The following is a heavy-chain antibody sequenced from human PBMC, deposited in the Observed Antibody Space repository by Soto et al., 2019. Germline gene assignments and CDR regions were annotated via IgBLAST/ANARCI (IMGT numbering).Heavy chain of an antibody. CDR1: GFTFSSYA. Sequence: GESLKISCAASGFTFSSYAMHWVRQAPGKGLEWVAVISYDGSNKYYADSVKGRFTISRDNSKNTLYLQMNSLRAEDTAVYYCARDRISPQYQLLYYYYGMDVWGQGTTVTVSS. V-gene: IGHV3-30-3*01. J-gene: IGHJ6*02. CDR2: ISYDGSNK. CDR3: ARDRISPQYQLLYYYYGMDV. D-gene: IGHD2-2*01.